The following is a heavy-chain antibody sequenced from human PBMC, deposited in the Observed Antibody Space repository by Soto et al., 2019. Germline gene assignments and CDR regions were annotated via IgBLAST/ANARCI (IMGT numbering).Heavy chain of an antibody. Sequence: QSQRVPSGAEAKRPGTSVKVSCKVSGYTFPNYFHWIRQAPGQGLEWMWWMNPNDGDTEYARKFQVRVNLTRDTSITKAYMELIRLTSDDSAVYYCARENWSYVDWGQGTLVTVSS. J-gene: IGHJ4*02. CDR1: GYTFPNY. V-gene: IGHV1-2*02. D-gene: IGHD3-10*01. CDR3: ARENWSYVD. CDR2: MNPNDGDT.